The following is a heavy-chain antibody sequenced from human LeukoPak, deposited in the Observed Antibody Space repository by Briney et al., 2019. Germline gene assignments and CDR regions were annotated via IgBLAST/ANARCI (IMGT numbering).Heavy chain of an antibody. CDR3: ALRASGYYLTIDY. Sequence: SETLSLTCAVYGGSFSGYYWSWIRQPPGKGLEWIGEINHSVSTNYNPSLKSRVTISVDTSKNQFSLKLSSVTAADTAVYYCALRASGYYLTIDYWGQGTLVTVSS. D-gene: IGHD3-22*01. V-gene: IGHV4-34*01. CDR2: INHSVST. J-gene: IGHJ4*02. CDR1: GGSFSGYY.